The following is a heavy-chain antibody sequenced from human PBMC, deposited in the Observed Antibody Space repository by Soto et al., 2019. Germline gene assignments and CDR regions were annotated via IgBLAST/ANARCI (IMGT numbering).Heavy chain of an antibody. V-gene: IGHV3-30-3*01. J-gene: IGHJ4*02. CDR2: MSYDESDE. Sequence: GGSLRLSCAASGFTFSNYTIHWVRQAPGRGLEWVAVMSYDESDEYYANSVKGRFTVSRDKSKNTLYLQMNSLRSEDTAVYYCASHDTALDYWGQGTLVTVSS. CDR1: GFTFSNYT. D-gene: IGHD3-9*01. CDR3: ASHDTALDY.